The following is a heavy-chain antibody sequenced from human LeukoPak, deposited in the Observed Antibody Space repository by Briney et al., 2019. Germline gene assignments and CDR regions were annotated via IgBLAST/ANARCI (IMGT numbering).Heavy chain of an antibody. Sequence: PSETLSLTCAVSGGSISSSNCGSWVRQPPGKGLEWRGEIYHSGSTNYNPSLKSRVTISVDKSKNQFSLKLSSVTAADTAVYYCAREVAGYSRSKPFDYWAQGTLVTVSS. J-gene: IGHJ4*02. CDR3: AREVAGYSRSKPFDY. CDR1: GGSISSSNC. V-gene: IGHV4-4*02. CDR2: IYHSGST. D-gene: IGHD6-13*01.